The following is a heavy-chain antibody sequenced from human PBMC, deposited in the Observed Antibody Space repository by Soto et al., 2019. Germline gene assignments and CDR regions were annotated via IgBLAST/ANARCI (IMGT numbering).Heavy chain of an antibody. CDR2: IYQSGSA. D-gene: IGHD5-18*01. Sequence: LSLTCSVSGASIINSSYYWGWLRQTPGKGLEWIASIYQSGSAYCTSSLKSRVTISLDTSKNQFSLRLTSVTAADTAVYYCARIPVDTYMINWFDPWGQGTLVTVSS. CDR1: GASIINSSYY. V-gene: IGHV4-39*07. CDR3: ARIPVDTYMINWFDP. J-gene: IGHJ5*02.